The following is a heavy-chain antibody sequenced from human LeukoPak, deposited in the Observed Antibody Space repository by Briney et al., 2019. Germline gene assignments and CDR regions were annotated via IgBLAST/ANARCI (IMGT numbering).Heavy chain of an antibody. J-gene: IGHJ4*02. CDR3: AREYSSSSGRLYDY. CDR1: GYTFTGYY. V-gene: IGHV1-2*02. CDR2: IAPNSGGT. Sequence: ASVKVSFEASGYTFTGYYMHWVRQAPGQGLEWMGWIAPNSGGTNYAQKFQGRVTMTRDTSINTAYMELSRLTSDDTAVYYCAREYSSSSGRLYDYWGLGTLVTVSS. D-gene: IGHD6-6*01.